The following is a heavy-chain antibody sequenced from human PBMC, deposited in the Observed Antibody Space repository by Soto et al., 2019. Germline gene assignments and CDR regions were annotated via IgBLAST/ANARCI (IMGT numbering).Heavy chain of an antibody. Sequence: SQTLSLTCTVSGGSISSYYWSWIRQPPGKGLEWIGYIYYSGSTNYNPSLKSRVTISVDTSKNQFSLKLSSVTAADTAVYYCAAGIAARPGHDAFDIWGQGTMVTVSS. D-gene: IGHD6-6*01. CDR3: AAGIAARPGHDAFDI. CDR1: GGSISSYY. CDR2: IYYSGST. J-gene: IGHJ3*02. V-gene: IGHV4-59*01.